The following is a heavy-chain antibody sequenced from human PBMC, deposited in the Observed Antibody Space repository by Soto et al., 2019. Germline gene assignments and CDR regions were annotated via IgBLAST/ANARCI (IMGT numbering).Heavy chain of an antibody. D-gene: IGHD2-2*01. Sequence: QVQLQESGPGLVKPSETLSLTCTVSGGSISSYYWSWIRQPPGKGLEWIGYIYYSGSTNYNPSLKSRVTISVDPTKNQFSLKLSSGTAADTDVYYCARHDVYCSSTSCYVSGGFDYWGQGTLVTVSS. CDR3: ARHDVYCSSTSCYVSGGFDY. CDR2: IYYSGST. CDR1: GGSISSYY. J-gene: IGHJ4*02. V-gene: IGHV4-59*08.